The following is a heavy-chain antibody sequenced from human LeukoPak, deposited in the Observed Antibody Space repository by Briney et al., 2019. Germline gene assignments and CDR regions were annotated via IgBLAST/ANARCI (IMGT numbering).Heavy chain of an antibody. Sequence: PGGSLRLSCTASGFTFSWYWMNWVRQAPGKGLEGVAKIKQDGSEKYYVDSVKGRFTISRDNAKNSLYLQMNSLRAEDTAVYYCAQASRGNVDNYYWGQGTLVAVSS. J-gene: IGHJ4*02. CDR2: IKQDGSEK. V-gene: IGHV3-7*03. CDR1: GFTFSWYW. D-gene: IGHD5-12*01. CDR3: AQASRGNVDNYY.